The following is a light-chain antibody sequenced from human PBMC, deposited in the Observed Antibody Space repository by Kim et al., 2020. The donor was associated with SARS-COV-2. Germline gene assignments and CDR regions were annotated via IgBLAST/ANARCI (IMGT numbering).Light chain of an antibody. Sequence: DIQLTQSPSFLSASVGDRVTITCRASQGISNYLAWYQQKPGKAPKLLIYGASTLQSGVPSRFSGSGSGTEFALTISSLQPEDFATYYCQQVKDYLSITFGQGTRLEIK. CDR3: QQVKDYLSIT. CDR2: GAS. J-gene: IGKJ5*01. CDR1: QGISNY. V-gene: IGKV1-9*01.